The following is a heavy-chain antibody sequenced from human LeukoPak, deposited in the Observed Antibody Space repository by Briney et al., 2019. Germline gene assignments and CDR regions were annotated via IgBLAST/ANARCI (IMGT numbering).Heavy chain of an antibody. Sequence: GGSLRLSCAASGFTFSDYYMSWIRQAPGKGLEWVSYISSSGSTIYYADSVKGRFTISRDNAKNSLYLQMNSLRAEDTATYYCASDIVATSGDFWGQGTLVSVSS. V-gene: IGHV3-11*01. D-gene: IGHD5-12*01. J-gene: IGHJ4*02. CDR2: ISSSGSTI. CDR1: GFTFSDYY. CDR3: ASDIVATSGDF.